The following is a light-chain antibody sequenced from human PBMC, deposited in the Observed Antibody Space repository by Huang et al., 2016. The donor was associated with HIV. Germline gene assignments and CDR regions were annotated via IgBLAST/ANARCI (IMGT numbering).Light chain of an antibody. Sequence: EIVMTQSPATLSVSPGERVTLSCRASQSVSSNLAWYQHTPGQAPRLLIYGASTRANGIPARFSGSGSGTEFTLTISTLQSEDFAVYYCQQYNNWPPNTFGQGTKLEIK. J-gene: IGKJ2*01. V-gene: IGKV3-15*01. CDR1: QSVSSN. CDR3: QQYNNWPPNT. CDR2: GAS.